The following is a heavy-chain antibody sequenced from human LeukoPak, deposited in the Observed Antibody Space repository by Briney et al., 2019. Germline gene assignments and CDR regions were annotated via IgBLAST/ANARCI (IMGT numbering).Heavy chain of an antibody. CDR1: GFTFNNYG. CDR2: IRPNGKDK. D-gene: IGHD2-21*02. J-gene: IGHJ4*02. Sequence: GGSLRLSCAASGFTFNNYGMHWVRQAPGKGLEWVTLIRPNGKDKYYADSVKGRFTVSRDNSNNMLYLQLNSLRVDDTAIYYCAKRDRVTEFDYWGQGTLVTVSS. CDR3: AKRDRVTEFDY. V-gene: IGHV3-30*02.